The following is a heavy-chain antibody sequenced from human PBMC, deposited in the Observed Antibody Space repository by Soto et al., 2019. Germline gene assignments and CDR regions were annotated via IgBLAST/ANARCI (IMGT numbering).Heavy chain of an antibody. J-gene: IGHJ3*02. V-gene: IGHV3-23*01. D-gene: IGHD3-22*01. CDR1: GFAFSSFA. Sequence: VQLLESGGGLVQPGGSLRVSCAASGFAFSSFAMTWVRQAPGKGLEWVSAIGSGGVKTFYADSVKGRFTISRDDSKNTLFLQMNSLRAEDTAVYYCAKYYYDNTGSRGAYDIWGQGTMVTVSS. CDR2: IGSGGVKT. CDR3: AKYYYDNTGSRGAYDI.